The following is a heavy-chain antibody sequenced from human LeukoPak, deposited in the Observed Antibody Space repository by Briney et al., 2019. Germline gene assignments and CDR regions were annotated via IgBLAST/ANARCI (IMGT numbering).Heavy chain of an antibody. CDR2: ISGGGGSPS. D-gene: IGHD2-21*01. CDR3: ARFLYCDGERVPCFDN. CDR1: GFTFSSYA. V-gene: IGHV3-23*01. J-gene: IGHJ4*02. Sequence: PGGSLRLSCAASGFTFSSYAMSWVRQAPGKGLEWVSTISGGGGSPSHYADSVKGRFTISRDNSKNTLYLQMNSLRAEDTALYYCARFLYCDGERVPCFDNWGQGTLVTVSS.